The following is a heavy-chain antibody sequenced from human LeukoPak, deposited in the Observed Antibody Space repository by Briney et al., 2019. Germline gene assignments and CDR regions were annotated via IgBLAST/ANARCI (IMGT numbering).Heavy chain of an antibody. V-gene: IGHV3-53*01. CDR1: GFTVSRNY. D-gene: IGHD3-10*01. J-gene: IGHJ5*02. Sequence: GGSLRLSCAASGFTVSRNYMNWVRQAPGKGLEWVSVIYSGGSTYYTDSVKGRFTLSRDNSKNTLYLQMNSLRAEDTAVYYCARDLATYYYGSGSSWGQGTLVTVSS. CDR2: IYSGGST. CDR3: ARDLATYYYGSGSS.